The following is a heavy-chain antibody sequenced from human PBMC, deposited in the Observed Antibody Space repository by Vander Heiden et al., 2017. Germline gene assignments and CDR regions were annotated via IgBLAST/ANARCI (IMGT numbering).Heavy chain of an antibody. CDR3: AKAPRGYRHFDY. D-gene: IGHD5-12*01. J-gene: IGHJ4*02. CDR2: ISGSGVST. Sequence: EVQLLESGGGLVQPGGSLRLSCAASGFTFSSYAMSWVRQARGKGLEWVSAISGSGVSTYYADSVKGRFTISRDNSKNTLYLQMNSLRAEDTAVYYCAKAPRGYRHFDYWGQGTLVTVSS. CDR1: GFTFSSYA. V-gene: IGHV3-23*01.